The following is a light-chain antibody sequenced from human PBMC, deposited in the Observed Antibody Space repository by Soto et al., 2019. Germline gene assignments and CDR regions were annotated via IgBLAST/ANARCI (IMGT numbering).Light chain of an antibody. CDR1: QSVLYSSNNKNY. Sequence: DIVMTQSPDSLAMSLGERAAINCKSSQSVLYSSNNKNYLAWYQQKAGQPPKLLIYWASTRESGVPDRFSGSGSGTDFTLTISSLQAEDVAVYYCQQYYNTPLTFGGGTKVEIK. J-gene: IGKJ4*01. V-gene: IGKV4-1*01. CDR2: WAS. CDR3: QQYYNTPLT.